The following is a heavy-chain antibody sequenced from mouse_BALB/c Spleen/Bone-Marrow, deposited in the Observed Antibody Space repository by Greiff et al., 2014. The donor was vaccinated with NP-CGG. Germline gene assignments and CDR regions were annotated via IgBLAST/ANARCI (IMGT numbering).Heavy chain of an antibody. D-gene: IGHD2-2*01. CDR3: ARSGYDGFAY. CDR1: GYTFTSYW. V-gene: IGHV1S81*02. CDR2: INPSNGRT. J-gene: IGHJ3*01. Sequence: QVQLQQSGAGLVKPGASVKLSCQASGYTFTSYWMHWVKQRPGQGLEWIGEINPSNGRTNYNEKFKSKATLTVDKSSSTAYMQLSSLTSEDSAVYYCARSGYDGFAYWGQGTLVTVSA.